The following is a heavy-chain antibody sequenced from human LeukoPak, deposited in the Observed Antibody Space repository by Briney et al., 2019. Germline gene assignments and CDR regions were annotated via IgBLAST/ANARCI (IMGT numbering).Heavy chain of an antibody. CDR2: IYYSGST. CDR3: ARETRSLYSSSPDY. D-gene: IGHD6-13*01. V-gene: IGHV4-31*03. CDR1: GGSISSGGYY. Sequence: SETLSLTCTVSGGSISSGGYYWSWIRQHPGKGLEWIGYIYYSGSTYYNPSLKSRVTISVDTSKNQFSLKLSSVTAADTAVYYCARETRSLYSSSPDYWGQGTLVTVSS. J-gene: IGHJ4*02.